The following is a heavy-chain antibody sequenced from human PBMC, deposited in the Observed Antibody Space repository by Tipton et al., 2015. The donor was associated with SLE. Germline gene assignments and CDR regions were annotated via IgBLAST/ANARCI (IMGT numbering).Heavy chain of an antibody. CDR3: AGYSTGRDGEDY. Sequence: TLSLTCTVSGDSISSANYYWGWIRQPPGKRLEWIGTINYSGTTYYNPSLKIRVTISVDTSKNQFSLKLGSVTAADTAVYYCAGYSTGRDGEDYWGQGTLVTVSS. CDR1: GDSISSANYY. D-gene: IGHD6-19*01. V-gene: IGHV4-39*01. CDR2: INYSGTT. J-gene: IGHJ4*02.